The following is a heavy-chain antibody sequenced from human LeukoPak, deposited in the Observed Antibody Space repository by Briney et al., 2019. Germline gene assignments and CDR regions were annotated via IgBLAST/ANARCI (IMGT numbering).Heavy chain of an antibody. V-gene: IGHV3-23*01. CDR1: GFTFSSYG. D-gene: IGHD5-18*01. Sequence: GGTLRLSCAASGFTFSSYGMSWVRQAPGKGLEWVSAISGSGGSTYYADSVKGRFTISRDNSNSMVFLQMDSLTADDTALYFCARGGYTYGPGLWGQGTLVTVSS. J-gene: IGHJ4*02. CDR2: ISGSGGST. CDR3: ARGGYTYGPGL.